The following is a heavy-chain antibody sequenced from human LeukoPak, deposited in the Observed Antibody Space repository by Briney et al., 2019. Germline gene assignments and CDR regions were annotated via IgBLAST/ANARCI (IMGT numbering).Heavy chain of an antibody. CDR3: ARRSTSDAFDI. J-gene: IGHJ3*02. CDR2: IYYSGST. Sequence: SETLSLTCTVSGGSISSSYWNWIRQPPGKGLEWIGYIYYSGSTNYNPSLKSRVTISVDTSKNQFSLKLTSMTAADTAVYYCARRSTSDAFDIWGQGTMVTVSS. CDR1: GGSISSSY. V-gene: IGHV4-59*08. D-gene: IGHD2-15*01.